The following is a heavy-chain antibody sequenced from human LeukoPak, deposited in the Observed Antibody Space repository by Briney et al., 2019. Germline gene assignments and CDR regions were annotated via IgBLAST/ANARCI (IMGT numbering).Heavy chain of an antibody. CDR1: GYTFTSYG. Sequence: GASVKVSCKASGYTFTSYGISWVRQAPGQGLEWMGWISAYNGNTNYAQKLQGRVTMTTDTSTSTAYMELRSLRSDDTAVYYCARLPLRNYGSGSYPKSPLDYWGQGTLVTVSS. J-gene: IGHJ4*02. CDR2: ISAYNGNT. D-gene: IGHD3-10*01. V-gene: IGHV1-18*01. CDR3: ARLPLRNYGSGSYPKSPLDY.